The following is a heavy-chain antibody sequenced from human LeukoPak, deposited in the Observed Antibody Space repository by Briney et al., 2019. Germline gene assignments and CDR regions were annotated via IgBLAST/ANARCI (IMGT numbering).Heavy chain of an antibody. CDR1: GFTFSSYW. V-gene: IGHV3-7*04. CDR2: VKQDGSEK. J-gene: IGHJ6*02. D-gene: IGHD3-9*01. CDR3: ARTYDILTGYKGMDV. Sequence: GGSLRLSCAASGFTFSSYWMSWVRQAPGKGLEWVANVKQDGSEKYYVDSVKGRFTISRDNAKNSLYLQMNSLRAEDTAVYYCARTYDILTGYKGMDVWGQGTTVTVSS.